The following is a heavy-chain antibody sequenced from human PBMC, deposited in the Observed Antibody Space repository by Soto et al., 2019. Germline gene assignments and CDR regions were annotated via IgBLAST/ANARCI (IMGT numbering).Heavy chain of an antibody. V-gene: IGHV3-23*01. Sequence: GGSLRLSCVASGFTFSDYGLSWVRQAPGKGLEWVSSISGSRGSTTYYAGSVKGRFTISRYNSKNTLYLQMNSLRVEDTAVYYCAQDRGCSGSTCYQAYWGPGTLVTVSS. CDR1: GFTFSDYG. J-gene: IGHJ4*02. CDR2: ISGSRGSTT. CDR3: AQDRGCSGSTCYQAY. D-gene: IGHD2-2*01.